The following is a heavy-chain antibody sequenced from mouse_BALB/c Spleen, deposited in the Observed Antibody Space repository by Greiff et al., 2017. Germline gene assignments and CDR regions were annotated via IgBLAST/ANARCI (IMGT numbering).Heavy chain of an antibody. J-gene: IGHJ4*01. CDR1: GFTFSSYT. D-gene: IGHD2-1*01. CDR2: ISNGGGST. V-gene: IGHV5-12-2*01. Sequence: DVHLVESGGGLVQPGGSLKLSCAASGFTFSSYTMSWVRQTPEKRLEWVAYISNGGGSTYYPDTVKGRFTISRDNAKNTLYLQMSSLKSEDTAMYYCPRRGLYSIDYWGQGTSVTVSS. CDR3: PRRGLYSIDY.